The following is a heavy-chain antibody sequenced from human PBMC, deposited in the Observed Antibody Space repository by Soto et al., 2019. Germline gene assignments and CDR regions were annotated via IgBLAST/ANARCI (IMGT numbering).Heavy chain of an antibody. CDR1: GLTFRTYL. D-gene: IGHD2-2*03. Sequence: PGGSLRLSCRTSGLTFRTYLMSCVRHSPGKGLEWVSAISGSGGSTYYADSVKGRFTISRDNSKNTLYLQMNSLRAEDTAVYYCAKRLEMDKIDFEYWGQGPPVNVSS. CDR2: ISGSGGST. J-gene: IGHJ4*02. V-gene: IGHV3-23*01. CDR3: AKRLEMDKIDFEY.